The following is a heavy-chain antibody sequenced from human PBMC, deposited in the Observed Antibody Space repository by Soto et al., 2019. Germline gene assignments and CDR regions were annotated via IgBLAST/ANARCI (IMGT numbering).Heavy chain of an antibody. Sequence: PSETLSLTCTVSADSSTISNSYWGWLRQPPGKGLQWIGSSSYNGGTFYNPSLKGRVAISVDTSKKQSSLQVTSVTAADTAVYYCARHRMEVVWRGFDFWGQGSPVTVSS. D-gene: IGHD1-1*01. CDR2: SSYNGGT. CDR1: ADSSTISNSY. CDR3: ARHRMEVVWRGFDF. J-gene: IGHJ4*02. V-gene: IGHV4-39*01.